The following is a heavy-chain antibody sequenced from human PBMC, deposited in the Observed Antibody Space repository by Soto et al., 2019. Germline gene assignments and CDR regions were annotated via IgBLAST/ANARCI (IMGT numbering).Heavy chain of an antibody. CDR3: ACVSIPGIYGADG. D-gene: IGHD2-2*01. V-gene: IGHV1-69*06. Sequence: QQQLVQSGAEVKKPGSSVKVSCKASGGTFGNYAISWVRQAPGQGLEWMGKIIPIFKTANYSQKFQGRITITANRAPRSDVAYMGLNSLRSEDTVLSYWACVSIPGIYGADGWGQGVMVSV. CDR2: IIPIFKTA. CDR1: GGTFGNYA. J-gene: IGHJ6*02.